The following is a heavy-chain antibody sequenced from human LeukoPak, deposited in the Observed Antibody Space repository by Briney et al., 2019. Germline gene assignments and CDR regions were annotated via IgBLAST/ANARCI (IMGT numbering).Heavy chain of an antibody. CDR2: ISGDGSST. D-gene: IGHD5-18*01. CDR3: TKDIMSGYSYGLVDY. V-gene: IGHV3-43*02. Sequence: GGSLRLSCAASGFNFDDFAMHWVRQVPGKRLEWVSLISGDGSSTYYVDSVKGRLTISRDNGKNSLYLEMNTLRSDDSAFYYCTKDIMSGYSYGLVDYWGQGTLVTVSS. J-gene: IGHJ4*02. CDR1: GFNFDDFA.